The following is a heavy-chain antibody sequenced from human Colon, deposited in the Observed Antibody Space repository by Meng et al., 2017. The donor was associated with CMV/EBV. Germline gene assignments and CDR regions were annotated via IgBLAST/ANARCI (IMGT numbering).Heavy chain of an antibody. V-gene: IGHV1-69*02. J-gene: IGHJ6*02. D-gene: IGHD3-10*01. CDR2: IIPILGIA. CDR3: ARGGGSGRNYYYYGMDV. Sequence: SVKVSCKASGGTFSSYTISWVRQAPGQGLEWMGRIIPILGIANYAQKFQGRVTITADKSTSTAYMELRSLRSDDTAVYYCARGGGSGRNYYYYGMDVWGQGTTVTVSS. CDR1: GGTFSSYT.